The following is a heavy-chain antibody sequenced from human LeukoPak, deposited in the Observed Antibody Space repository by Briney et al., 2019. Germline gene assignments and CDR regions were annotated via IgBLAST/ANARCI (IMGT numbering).Heavy chain of an antibody. Sequence: ASVKVSCKASGYTFTSYYMHWVRQAPGQRLEWMGWINAGNGNTKYSQKFQGRVTITRDTSASTAYMELSSLRSEDTAVYYCARGAGDIVVVPAAIPFDYWGQGTLVTVSS. CDR1: GYTFTSYY. J-gene: IGHJ4*02. D-gene: IGHD2-2*01. CDR2: INAGNGNT. CDR3: ARGAGDIVVVPAAIPFDY. V-gene: IGHV1-3*01.